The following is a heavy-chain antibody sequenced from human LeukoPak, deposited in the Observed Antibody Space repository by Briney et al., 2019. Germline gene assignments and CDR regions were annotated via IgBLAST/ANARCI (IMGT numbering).Heavy chain of an antibody. CDR3: ARDLVTAGMDV. V-gene: IGHV1-69*05. CDR2: IIPIFGTA. J-gene: IGHJ6*02. CDR1: GGTFSSYA. Sequence: GASVKVSCTASGGTFSSYAISWVRQAPGQGLEWMGGIIPIFGTANYAQKFQGRVTMTTDTSTSTAYMELRSLRSDDTAVYYCARDLVTAGMDVWGQGTTVTVSS. D-gene: IGHD4-23*01.